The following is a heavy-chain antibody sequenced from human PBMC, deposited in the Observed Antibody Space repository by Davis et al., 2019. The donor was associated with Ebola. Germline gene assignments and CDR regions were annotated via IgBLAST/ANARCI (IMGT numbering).Heavy chain of an antibody. Sequence: SETLSLTCAVYGGSFSGYYWSWIRQPPGKGLEWIGEINHSGSTNYNPSLKSRVTISVDTSKNQFSLKLSSVTAADTAVYYCARDYRRKVYYYYGMDVWGQGTTVTVSS. CDR1: GGSFSGYY. CDR3: ARDYRRKVYYYYGMDV. J-gene: IGHJ6*02. V-gene: IGHV4-34*01. D-gene: IGHD3-10*01. CDR2: INHSGST.